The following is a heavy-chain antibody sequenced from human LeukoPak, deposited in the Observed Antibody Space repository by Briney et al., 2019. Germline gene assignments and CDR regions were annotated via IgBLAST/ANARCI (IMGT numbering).Heavy chain of an antibody. CDR1: GYTFTSYD. D-gene: IGHD2/OR15-2a*01. J-gene: IGHJ5*02. V-gene: IGHV1-8*03. CDR2: MNPNSGNT. CDR3: ARGVIDNWFDP. Sequence: ASVKVSCKASGYTFTSYDINWVRQATGQGLVWMGWMNPNSGNTGYAQKFQGRVTITRNTSISTAYMELSSLRSEDTAVYYCARGVIDNWFDPWGQGTLVTVSS.